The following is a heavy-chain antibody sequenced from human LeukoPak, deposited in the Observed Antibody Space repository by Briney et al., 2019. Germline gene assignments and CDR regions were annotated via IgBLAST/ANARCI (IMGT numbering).Heavy chain of an antibody. D-gene: IGHD3-9*01. CDR3: AKDSAAYDILTGYSVDYYYYYMDV. Sequence: GGSLRLSCTASGFTFSSYGMHWVRQAPGKGLEWVAFIRYDGSNKYYADSVKGRFTISRDNSKNTLYLQMNSLRAEDTAVYYCAKDSAAYDILTGYSVDYYYYYMDVWGKGTTVTISS. J-gene: IGHJ6*03. CDR1: GFTFSSYG. V-gene: IGHV3-30*02. CDR2: IRYDGSNK.